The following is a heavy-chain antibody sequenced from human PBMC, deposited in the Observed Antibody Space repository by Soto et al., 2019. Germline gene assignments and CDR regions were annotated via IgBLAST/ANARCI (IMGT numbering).Heavy chain of an antibody. D-gene: IGHD2-2*03. Sequence: SETLPLTCTVAGGSVSTHSYSCVWIRQSPGKGLEWIGTIYSSENTYYNPSLLRRVTISVDTSKNDFSLRLSSVTAADTAVYYCARLIGYCISTHSHGYYGIDVWGQGTTVTVS. V-gene: IGHV4-39*02. CDR3: ARLIGYCISTHSHGYYGIDV. CDR1: GGSVSTHSYS. J-gene: IGHJ6*02. CDR2: IYSSENT.